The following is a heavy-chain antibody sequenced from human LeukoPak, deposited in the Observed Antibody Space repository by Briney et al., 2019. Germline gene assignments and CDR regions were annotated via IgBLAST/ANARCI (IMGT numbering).Heavy chain of an antibody. CDR3: ARGIAAAGDY. CDR2: INHSGST. J-gene: IGHJ4*02. V-gene: IGHV4-34*01. CDR1: GGSFSGYY. D-gene: IGHD6-13*01. Sequence: RPSETLSLTCAVYGGSFSGYYWSWIRQPPGKGLEWIGEINHSGSTNYNPSLKSRVTISVDTSKNQFSLMLSSVTAADTAVYYCARGIAAAGDYWGQGTLVTVSS.